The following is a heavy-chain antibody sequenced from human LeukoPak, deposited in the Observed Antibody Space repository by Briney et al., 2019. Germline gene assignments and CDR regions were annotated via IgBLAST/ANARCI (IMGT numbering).Heavy chain of an antibody. CDR3: ARDPPAVSINTYA. Sequence: GGSLRLSCAASGFTVGNNYMNWVRQAPGKGPEWVSLIFSHGETSYADSVKGRFTTSRDNSKNTLYLQMNGLRVEDTAVYYCARDPPAVSINTYAWGQGTLVTVSS. D-gene: IGHD2-8*01. CDR2: IFSHGET. V-gene: IGHV3-66*01. CDR1: GFTVGNNY. J-gene: IGHJ4*02.